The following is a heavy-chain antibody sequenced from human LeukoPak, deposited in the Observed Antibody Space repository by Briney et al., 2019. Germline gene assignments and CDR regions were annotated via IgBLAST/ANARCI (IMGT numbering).Heavy chain of an antibody. CDR2: IDWDDDK. D-gene: IGHD3-22*01. CDR1: GFSLSTSGMR. CDR3: ARHTYYYDSSGYNLLDY. Sequence: SGPTLVNPTQTLTLTCTFSGFSLSTSGMRVSWIRQPPGKALEWLALIDWDDDKFYSTSLKTRLTISKDTSKNQVVLTMTNMDPVDTATYYCARHTYYYDSSGYNLLDYWGQGTLVTVSS. V-gene: IGHV2-70*04. J-gene: IGHJ4*02.